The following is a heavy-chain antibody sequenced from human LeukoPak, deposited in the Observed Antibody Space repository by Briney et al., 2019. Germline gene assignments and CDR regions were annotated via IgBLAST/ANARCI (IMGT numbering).Heavy chain of an antibody. J-gene: IGHJ6*03. CDR2: ISAYNGNT. D-gene: IGHD3-3*01. V-gene: IGHV1-18*01. CDR1: GYTFTSYG. Sequence: GASVKVSCKASGYTFTSYGISWVRQAPGQGLEWMGWISAYNGNTNYAQTLQGRVTMTTDTSTSTAYMELRSLRSDDTAVYYCARDYYDQTSYFYYYMDVWGKGTTVTVSS. CDR3: ARDYYDQTSYFYYYMDV.